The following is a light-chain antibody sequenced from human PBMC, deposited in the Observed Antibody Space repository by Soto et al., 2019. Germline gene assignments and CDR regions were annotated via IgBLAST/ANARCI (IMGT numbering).Light chain of an antibody. Sequence: DILLTQSPATLSLSPGERATLSCRASQSFSGYLAWYQQKPGQAPRLLIYDASKRATGIPARFSGRGSGTDFTLTISSLEPEDFAVYYCQKYNSAPRTFGQGTKVEIK. V-gene: IGKV3-11*01. J-gene: IGKJ1*01. CDR2: DAS. CDR3: QKYNSAPRT. CDR1: QSFSGY.